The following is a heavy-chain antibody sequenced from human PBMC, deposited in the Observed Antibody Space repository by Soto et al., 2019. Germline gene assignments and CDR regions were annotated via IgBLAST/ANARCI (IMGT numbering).Heavy chain of an antibody. D-gene: IGHD1-1*01. Sequence: EVRLVESGGVLVQPGGSLRLSCVASGYSFSSYWMTWVRRAPGIGLEWVANINQDGSEQYYGVSVGGRFTISRDNAKDSLFLHMNSLTGEDAAVYFCARGSHRGYAAFFDVWGQGTRVTVS. CDR3: ARGSHRGYAAFFDV. CDR1: GYSFSSYW. CDR2: INQDGSEQ. V-gene: IGHV3-7*05. J-gene: IGHJ4*01.